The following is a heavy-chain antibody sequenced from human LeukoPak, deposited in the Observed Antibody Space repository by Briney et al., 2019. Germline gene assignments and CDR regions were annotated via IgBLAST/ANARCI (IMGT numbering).Heavy chain of an antibody. CDR2: ISYDGSNK. CDR3: ARGGMQLTAAPLSY. Sequence: GGSLRLSCAASGFTFSSYGMHWVRQAPGKGLEWVAVISYDGSNKYYADSVKGRFTIPRDNFQNTLYLQMNSLRAEDTAVYYCARGGMQLTAAPLSYWGQGTLVTVSS. D-gene: IGHD2-21*02. J-gene: IGHJ4*02. V-gene: IGHV3-30*03. CDR1: GFTFSSYG.